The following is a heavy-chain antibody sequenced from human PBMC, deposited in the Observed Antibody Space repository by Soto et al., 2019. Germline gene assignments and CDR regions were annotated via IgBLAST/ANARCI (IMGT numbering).Heavy chain of an antibody. CDR1: GGSISSYY. V-gene: IGHV4-59*08. CDR3: ARYGDYFYFDY. Sequence: SETLSLTCTVSGGSISSYYWSWIRQPPGKGLEWIGYIYYSGSTNYNPSLKSRVTISVDTSKNQFSLKLSSVTAADTAVYYCARYGDYFYFDYWGQGTLVTVSS. CDR2: IYYSGST. J-gene: IGHJ4*02. D-gene: IGHD4-17*01.